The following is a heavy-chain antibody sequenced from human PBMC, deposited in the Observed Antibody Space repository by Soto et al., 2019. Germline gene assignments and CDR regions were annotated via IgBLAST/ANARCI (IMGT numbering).Heavy chain of an antibody. Sequence: ASVKVSCKVSGYTLTELSMHWVRQAPGKGLEWMGGFDPEDGETIYAQKFQGRVTMTEDTSTDTAYMELSSLRSEDTAVYYCATGRLDVGAVNYSYSGMFVWGQGTTVTVSS. CDR1: GYTLTELS. CDR3: ATGRLDVGAVNYSYSGMFV. CDR2: FDPEDGET. J-gene: IGHJ6*02. V-gene: IGHV1-24*01. D-gene: IGHD1-26*01.